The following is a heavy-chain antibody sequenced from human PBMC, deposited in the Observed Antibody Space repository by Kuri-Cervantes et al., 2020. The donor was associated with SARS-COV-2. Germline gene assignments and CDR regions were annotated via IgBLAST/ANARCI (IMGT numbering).Heavy chain of an antibody. CDR2: ISGSGGST. CDR1: GFTFTDYA. V-gene: IGHV3-23*01. Sequence: GGSLRLSCAASGFTFTDYAMSWVRQTPGQGLEWVSTISGSGGSTYYADSVKGRFTISRDNSKNTLYLQMNSLRAEDTAVYYCAKDRNNYGDSDYWGQGTLVTVSS. CDR3: AKDRNNYGDSDY. D-gene: IGHD4-17*01. J-gene: IGHJ4*02.